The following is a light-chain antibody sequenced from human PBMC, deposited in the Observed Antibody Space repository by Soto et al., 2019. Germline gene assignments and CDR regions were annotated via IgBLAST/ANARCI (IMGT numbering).Light chain of an antibody. J-gene: IGKJ1*01. CDR1: QSVSSK. CDR3: QQYDNWPRT. Sequence: EIVMTQSPATVSVSPGERATLSCRASQSVSSKLAWYQQKPGQAPRLLIYGTSTRATGIPARFSGSGSGTQFSLTISSLQSEDFAVYYCQQYDNWPRTFGQGTKVDIK. CDR2: GTS. V-gene: IGKV3-15*01.